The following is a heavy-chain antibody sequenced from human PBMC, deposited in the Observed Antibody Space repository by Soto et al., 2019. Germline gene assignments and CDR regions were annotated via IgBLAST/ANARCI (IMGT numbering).Heavy chain of an antibody. CDR3: SRDSEPYTRGWFDY. J-gene: IGHJ4*02. D-gene: IGHD6-19*01. CDR1: GFTFSSYS. V-gene: IGHV3-21*01. Sequence: PGGSLRLSCAASGFTFSSYSMNWVRQAPGKGLEWVSSISSSSSYIYYADSVKGRFTISRDNAKNSLYLQMNSLRAEDTAVYYCSRDSEPYTRGWFDYSGQGPLLTVS. CDR2: ISSSSSYI.